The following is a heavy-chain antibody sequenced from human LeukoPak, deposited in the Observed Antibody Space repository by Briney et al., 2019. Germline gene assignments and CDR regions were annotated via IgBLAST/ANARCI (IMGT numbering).Heavy chain of an antibody. CDR1: GFTFSNYA. CDR3: AKDPAAAGTFDY. Sequence: GGSLRLSCAASGFTFSNYALSWVRQAPGKGLEWVSGISGSGGSTYYADSVKGRSTISRDTPKNTLYLQMNSLRVEDTAVYYCAKDPAAAGTFDYWGQGTLVTVSS. CDR2: ISGSGGST. D-gene: IGHD6-13*01. J-gene: IGHJ4*02. V-gene: IGHV3-23*01.